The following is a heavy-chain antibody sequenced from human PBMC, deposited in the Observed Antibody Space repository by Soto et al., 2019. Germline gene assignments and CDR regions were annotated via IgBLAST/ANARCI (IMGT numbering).Heavy chain of an antibody. Sequence: PGGPLRLSCAASGFTFSSYAMHWVSQAPGKGLEWVAVISYDGSNKYYADSVKGRFTISRDNSKNTLYLQMNSLRAEDTAVYYCARDLRDIVATIRSYYYGMDVWGQGTTVTVSS. CDR3: ARDLRDIVATIRSYYYGMDV. V-gene: IGHV3-30-3*01. D-gene: IGHD5-12*01. CDR1: GFTFSSYA. J-gene: IGHJ6*02. CDR2: ISYDGSNK.